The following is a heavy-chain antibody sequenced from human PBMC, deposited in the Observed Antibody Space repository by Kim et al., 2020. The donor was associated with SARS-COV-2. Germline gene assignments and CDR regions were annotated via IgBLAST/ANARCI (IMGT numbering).Heavy chain of an antibody. CDR2: IWYDGSNK. CDR3: AKDIVGGRGTDY. Sequence: GGSLRLSCAASGFTFSSYGMHWVRQAPGKGLEWVAVIWYDGSNKYYADSVKGRFTISRDNPKNTLYLEMNSLRAEDTAVYYCAKDIVGGRGTDYWGQGTLVTVSS. V-gene: IGHV3-33*06. D-gene: IGHD3-10*01. J-gene: IGHJ4*02. CDR1: GFTFSSYG.